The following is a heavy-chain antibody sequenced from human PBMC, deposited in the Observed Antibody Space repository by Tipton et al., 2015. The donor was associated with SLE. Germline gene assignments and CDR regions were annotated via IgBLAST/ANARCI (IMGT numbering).Heavy chain of an antibody. CDR2: IYYSGST. V-gene: IGHV4-34*01. D-gene: IGHD3-10*01. CDR3: ARDDTMVRGVLDV. CDR1: GGSFSGYY. J-gene: IGHJ6*04. Sequence: TLSLTCAVYGGSFSGYYWGWIRQPPGKGLEWIGSIYYSGSTYYNPSLKSRVTISVDRSKNQFSLKLSSVTAADTAVYYCARDDTMVRGVLDVWGKGTTVTVSS.